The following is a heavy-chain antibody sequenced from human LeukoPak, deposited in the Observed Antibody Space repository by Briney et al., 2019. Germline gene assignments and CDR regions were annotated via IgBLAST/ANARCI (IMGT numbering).Heavy chain of an antibody. J-gene: IGHJ5*02. CDR3: CRDLTRTWSFP. D-gene: IGHD1-14*01. V-gene: IGHV5-51*01. CDR1: GYRSTSDW. CDR2: INPGNVRA. Sequence: GESLKISSQAFGYRSTSDWNGWVRHMPPKGMEWMGVINPGNVRARYNPSFQGQVTISVDTSINTAYLQWVTLRASDSAMYCACRDLTRTWSFPWGQGTLVTVSS.